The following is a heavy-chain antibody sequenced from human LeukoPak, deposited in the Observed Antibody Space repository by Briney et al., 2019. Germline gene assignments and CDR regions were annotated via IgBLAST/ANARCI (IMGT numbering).Heavy chain of an antibody. CDR3: ARDYQLYSSSCCRFDP. J-gene: IGHJ5*02. CDR2: IIPIFGTA. Sequence: ASVKVSCKASGGTFSSYAISWVRQAPGQGLEWMGGIIPIFGTANYAQKFQGRVTITTDESTSTAYMELSSLRSEDTAVYYCARDYQLYSSSCCRFDPWGQGTLVTVSS. V-gene: IGHV1-69*05. CDR1: GGTFSSYA. D-gene: IGHD6-13*01.